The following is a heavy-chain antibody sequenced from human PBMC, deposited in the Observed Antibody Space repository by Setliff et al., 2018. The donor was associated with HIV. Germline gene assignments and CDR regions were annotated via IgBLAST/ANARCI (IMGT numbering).Heavy chain of an antibody. CDR1: RTTFSGYG. D-gene: IGHD3-10*01. CDR3: ARENRFYASGSHYAEWGFDP. Sequence: GGSLRLSCRGFRTTFSGYGLNWVRQAPGKGLEWVAVISFDGSSKYYADSVKGRFTVSRDHSTNTLNLQMNSLRVEDTGIYYCARENRFYASGSHYAEWGFDPWGQGVLVTVS. V-gene: IGHV3-30*03. CDR2: ISFDGSSK. J-gene: IGHJ5*02.